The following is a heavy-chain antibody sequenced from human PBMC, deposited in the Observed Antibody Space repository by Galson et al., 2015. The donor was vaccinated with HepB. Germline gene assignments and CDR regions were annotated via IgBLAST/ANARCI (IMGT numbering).Heavy chain of an antibody. D-gene: IGHD6-13*01. J-gene: IGHJ6*03. CDR1: GFSLSTYD. CDR2: MDPNSGNT. Sequence: SVKVSCKASGFSLSTYDINWVRQAPGQGLEWLGWMDPNSGNTGYAQKFQGRITMTRNTSISTAYMELRSLRSEDTAVYYCARFPHSSSWDDSYYYMDVWGKGTTVTVSS. CDR3: ARFPHSSSWDDSYYYMDV. V-gene: IGHV1-8*01.